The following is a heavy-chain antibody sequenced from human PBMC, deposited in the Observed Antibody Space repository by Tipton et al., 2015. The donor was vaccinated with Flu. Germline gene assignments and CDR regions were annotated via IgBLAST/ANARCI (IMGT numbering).Heavy chain of an antibody. CDR2: IYTTGSI. Sequence: TLSLTCTVSGGFITGGSYYWSWIRQSAGKGLEWIGRIYTTGSINYNPSLRSRVTISGDTSKNQFSLQLKSVTAEESAVYYCARSPSYSGSGIYPYYFADWGQRTLVTVSS. J-gene: IGHJ4*02. V-gene: IGHV4-61*02. CDR3: ARSPSYSGSGIYPYYFAD. CDR1: GGFITGGSYY. D-gene: IGHD3-10*01.